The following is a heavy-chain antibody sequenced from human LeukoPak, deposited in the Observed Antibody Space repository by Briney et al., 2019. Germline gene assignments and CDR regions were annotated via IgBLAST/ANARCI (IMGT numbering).Heavy chain of an antibody. J-gene: IGHJ4*02. D-gene: IGHD6-19*01. CDR3: AKDIGTRYSSGWYYQ. Sequence: PGGSLRLSCAASGFTFDDYAMHWVRQAPGKGLEWVSGISWNSGSIGYADSVKGRFTISRDNAKNSLYLQMNSLRAEDTALYYCAKDIGTRYSSGWYYQWGRGTLVTVSS. CDR2: ISWNSGSI. V-gene: IGHV3-9*01. CDR1: GFTFDDYA.